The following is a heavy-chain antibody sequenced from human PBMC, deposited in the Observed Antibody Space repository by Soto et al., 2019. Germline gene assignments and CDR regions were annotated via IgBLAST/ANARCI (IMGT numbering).Heavy chain of an antibody. D-gene: IGHD3-3*01. V-gene: IGHV3-11*01. CDR3: ARDLVFWDFWSGSTQYFDY. CDR1: GFTFSDFY. CDR2: ISSSGSTI. Sequence: GGSLRLSCAASGFTFSDFYMSWVRQAPGKGLEWVSCISSSGSTIYYADSVKGRFTISRDNAKNSLYLQMNSLRAEDTAVYYCARDLVFWDFWSGSTQYFDYWGQGILVTVSS. J-gene: IGHJ4*02.